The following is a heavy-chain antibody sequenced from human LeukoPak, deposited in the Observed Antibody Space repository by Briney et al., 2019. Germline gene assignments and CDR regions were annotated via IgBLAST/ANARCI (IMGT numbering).Heavy chain of an antibody. CDR3: ARGIAVAALSWEYFDY. CDR2: IYYSGST. D-gene: IGHD6-19*01. J-gene: IGHJ4*02. V-gene: IGHV4-59*01. Sequence: SETLSLTCTVSGGSLSSYYWSWIRQPPGKGLEWIGYIYYSGSTNYNPSLKSRVTISVDTSKNQFSLKLSSVTAADTAVYYCARGIAVAALSWEYFDYWGQGTLVTVSS. CDR1: GGSLSSYY.